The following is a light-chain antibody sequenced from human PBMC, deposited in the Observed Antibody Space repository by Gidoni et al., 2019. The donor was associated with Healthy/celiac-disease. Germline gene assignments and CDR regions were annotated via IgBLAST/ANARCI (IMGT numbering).Light chain of an antibody. J-gene: IGKJ1*01. CDR3: QQYNNCPWT. V-gene: IGKV3-15*01. CDR1: QSVNGN. Sequence: ETVMTQSTATLSVSPGERATLSCRASQSVNGNLAWYQQKPGQAPRLLIYGASTRATGIPARFSGSVSGTEFTLTISSLQSEDFAFYYCQQYNNCPWTFGQXTQVEIK. CDR2: GAS.